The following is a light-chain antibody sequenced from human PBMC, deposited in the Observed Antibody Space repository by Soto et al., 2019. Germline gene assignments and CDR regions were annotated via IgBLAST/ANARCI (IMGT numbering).Light chain of an antibody. V-gene: IGLV2-14*03. CDR1: SSDVGGYNY. CDR2: DVS. CDR3: SSYRSNSVI. J-gene: IGLJ2*01. Sequence: QSALTQPASVSGSPGQSITISCTGTSSDVGGYNYVSWYQQHPGKAPKLVIYDVSGRPSGVSYRFSGSKSGNTASLTISGLQAEDEAEYYCSSYRSNSVIFGGGTKLTV.